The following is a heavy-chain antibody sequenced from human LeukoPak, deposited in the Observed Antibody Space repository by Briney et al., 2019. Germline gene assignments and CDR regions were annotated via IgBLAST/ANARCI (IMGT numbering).Heavy chain of an antibody. CDR3: VRDIQWRFDP. J-gene: IGHJ5*02. D-gene: IGHD2-8*01. V-gene: IGHV1-18*01. Sequence: GASVKVSCKASGYIFTSYGISWVRQAPGQGLEWMGWISTNKGNTNYAQRLQGRFTMTTDTSTGTAYMELRSLRSDDTAIYYCVRDIQWRFDPWGQGTLVTVSS. CDR2: ISTNKGNT. CDR1: GYIFTSYG.